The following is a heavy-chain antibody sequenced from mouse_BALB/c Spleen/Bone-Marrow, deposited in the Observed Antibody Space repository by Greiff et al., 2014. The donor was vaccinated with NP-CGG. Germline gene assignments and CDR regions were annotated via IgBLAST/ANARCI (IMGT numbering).Heavy chain of an antibody. CDR1: GYTFTDYN. CDR3: ARSIYFDY. Sequence: VQLQQSGPELVKSGTSVKISCKASGYTFTDYNMHCVKQSHGKSLEWIGCIYPFNGGTDYNQKFKSKATMTVDKSSSTEYMELRNLTSEDSAVFYCARSIYFDYWGQGTTLTVSS. V-gene: IGHV1S29*02. J-gene: IGHJ2*01. CDR2: IYPFNGGT. D-gene: IGHD2-10*02.